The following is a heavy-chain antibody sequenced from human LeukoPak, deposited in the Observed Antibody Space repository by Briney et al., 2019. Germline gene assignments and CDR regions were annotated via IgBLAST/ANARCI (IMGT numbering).Heavy chain of an antibody. CDR2: INPNSGGT. CDR1: GYTFTGYY. V-gene: IGHV1-2*02. Sequence: ASVKVSCKASGYTFTGYYMHWVRQAPGQGLEWMGWINPNSGGTNYAQKFQGRVTMTRDTSISTAYMELSRLRSDDTAVYYCARVSKQQLARVAFDIWGQGTMVTVSP. D-gene: IGHD6-13*01. CDR3: ARVSKQQLARVAFDI. J-gene: IGHJ3*02.